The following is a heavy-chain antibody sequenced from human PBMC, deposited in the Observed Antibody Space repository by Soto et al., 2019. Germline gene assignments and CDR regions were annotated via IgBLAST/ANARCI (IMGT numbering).Heavy chain of an antibody. CDR3: ARGGQYSYYGFLYVGMDV. Sequence: ASVKVSCKASGYTFTRHGISCVLQSPVQWLEWMGCISAHNGNTNYAQNFQGRVTMTTDRSTSTASMDLRSLRSDDTAIYYRARGGQYSYYGFLYVGMDVWGQGTTVTVSS. V-gene: IGHV1-18*04. J-gene: IGHJ6*02. CDR1: GYTFTRHG. D-gene: IGHD3-3*01. CDR2: ISAHNGNT.